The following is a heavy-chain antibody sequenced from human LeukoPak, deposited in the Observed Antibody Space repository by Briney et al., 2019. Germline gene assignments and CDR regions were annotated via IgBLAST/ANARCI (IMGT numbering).Heavy chain of an antibody. CDR3: ASSPGTASSWYHHDY. D-gene: IGHD6-13*01. Sequence: KSSETLSLTCTVSGGSISSSTYYWGWIRQPPGKGLEWIGSIYYTGSTYYNPSLKSRVTISVDTSKNQFSLKLSSVSAADTAVYYRASSPGTASSWYHHDYWGQGTLVTVSS. J-gene: IGHJ4*02. V-gene: IGHV4-39*01. CDR2: IYYTGST. CDR1: GGSISSSTYY.